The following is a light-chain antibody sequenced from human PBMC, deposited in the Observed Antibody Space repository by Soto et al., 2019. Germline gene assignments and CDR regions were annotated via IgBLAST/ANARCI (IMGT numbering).Light chain of an antibody. J-gene: IGKJ4*01. CDR2: HPS. V-gene: IGKV1-33*01. CDR3: QQYDNPNLAVT. CDR1: QDISNY. Sequence: DIQMTQSPSSLSASVGDRVTITCQASQDISNYLNWYQQKPGKATKLLIYHPSNLETGVPSRFSGSGSATDFTFTISSLQPEDIATYYCQQYDNPNLAVTFGGGTKVETK.